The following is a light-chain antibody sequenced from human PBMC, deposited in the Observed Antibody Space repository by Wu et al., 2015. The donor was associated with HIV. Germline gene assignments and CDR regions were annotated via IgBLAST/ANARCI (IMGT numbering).Light chain of an antibody. Sequence: TQSPGTLSLSPGERATLSCRASQSVSSRYLAWYQQKPGKAPKLLIYKASTLESGASSRFSGSGSGTDFTLTISSLRPDDSATYYCQQYNTYQVTFGQGTKVEIK. V-gene: IGKV1-5*03. CDR3: QQYNTYQVT. CDR2: KAS. J-gene: IGKJ1*01. CDR1: QSVSSR.